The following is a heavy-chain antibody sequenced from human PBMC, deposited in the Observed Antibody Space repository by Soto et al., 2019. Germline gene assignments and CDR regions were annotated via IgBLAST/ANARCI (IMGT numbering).Heavy chain of an antibody. D-gene: IGHD2-2*01. J-gene: IGHJ6*02. CDR1: GYTFTSYG. CDR2: ISAYNVNT. CDR3: AIVRGDIVVVPAATPDYYYGMGV. Sequence: QVQLVQSGAEVKKPGASVKVSCKASGYTFTSYGISWVRQAPGQGLEWMGWISAYNVNTDYAQKLQGRVTMTTDTSGSTAYVELRSLRSDDTDVYYCAIVRGDIVVVPAATPDYYYGMGVWGQGTTVTVSS. V-gene: IGHV1-18*01.